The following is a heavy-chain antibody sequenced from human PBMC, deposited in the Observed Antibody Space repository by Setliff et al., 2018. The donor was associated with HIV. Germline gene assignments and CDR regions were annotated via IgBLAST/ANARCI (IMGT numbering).Heavy chain of an antibody. J-gene: IGHJ4*02. D-gene: IGHD1-20*01. CDR3: ARALVSQALWPVYPDY. CDR2: ISAYNGNT. Sequence: ASVKVSCKASGYTFTSYGISWVRQAPGQGLEWMGWISAYNGNTNYAQKLQGRVTMTTDTSTSTAYMELRSLRSDDTAVYYCARALVSQALWPVYPDYCGQGTLVTVSS. V-gene: IGHV1-18*01. CDR1: GYTFTSYG.